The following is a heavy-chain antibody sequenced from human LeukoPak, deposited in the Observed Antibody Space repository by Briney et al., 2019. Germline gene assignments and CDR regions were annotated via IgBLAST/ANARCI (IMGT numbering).Heavy chain of an antibody. J-gene: IGHJ4*02. Sequence: ASVTVSCKASGYTFTTYAMNWVRQAPGQGLEWMGGIIPIFGTANYAQKFQGRVTITADESTSTAYMELSSLRSEDTAVYYCASPSGSYYAPDFDYWGQGTLVTVSS. V-gene: IGHV1-69*13. CDR3: ASPSGSYYAPDFDY. D-gene: IGHD1-26*01. CDR1: GYTFTTYA. CDR2: IIPIFGTA.